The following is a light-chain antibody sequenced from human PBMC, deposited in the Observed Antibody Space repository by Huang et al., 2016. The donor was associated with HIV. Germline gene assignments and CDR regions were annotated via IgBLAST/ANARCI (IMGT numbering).Light chain of an antibody. J-gene: IGKJ1*01. Sequence: DIVMTQSPLSLPVSPGESASISCRSSQSLLHSNGYTYLDWYVQKPGQSPQLLIYLGSLRASGVPDRFSGSGSGTEFTLKVNRVEAEDVGIYYCMQALQTPRTFGQGTKVEIK. CDR1: QSLLHSNGYTY. V-gene: IGKV2-28*01. CDR2: LGS. CDR3: MQALQTPRT.